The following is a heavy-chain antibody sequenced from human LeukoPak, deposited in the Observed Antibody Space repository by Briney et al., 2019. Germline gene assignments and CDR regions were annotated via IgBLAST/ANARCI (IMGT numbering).Heavy chain of an antibody. CDR1: GYTFTGYY. J-gene: IGHJ4*02. Sequence: ASVKVSCKASGYTFTGYYMHWVRQAPGQGLEWMGIINPSGGSTSYAQKFQGRVTMTRDTSTSTVYMELSSLRSEDTAVYYCARVGLVTTGFDYWGQGTLVTVSS. D-gene: IGHD4-11*01. CDR2: INPSGGST. V-gene: IGHV1-46*03. CDR3: ARVGLVTTGFDY.